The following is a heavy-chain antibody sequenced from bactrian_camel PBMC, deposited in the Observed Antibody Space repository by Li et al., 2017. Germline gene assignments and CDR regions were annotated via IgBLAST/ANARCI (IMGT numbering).Heavy chain of an antibody. CDR1: GSIAFRNC. Sequence: HVQLVESGGGLVEAGGSLSLSCAASGSIAFRNCMGWFRQIPGKEREAVAISDNRGVVHYYSDSVKGRFSISRDNVDNTVNVHLQMNSLNAEDTALYTCAAACISTIQGKLSMLNYWGQGTQVTVS. J-gene: IGHJ4*01. V-gene: IGHV3S54*01. D-gene: IGHD3*01. CDR3: AAACISTIQGKLSMLNY. CDR2: SDNRGVVH.